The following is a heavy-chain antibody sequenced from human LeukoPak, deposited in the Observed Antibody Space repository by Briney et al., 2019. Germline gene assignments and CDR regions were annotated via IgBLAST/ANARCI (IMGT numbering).Heavy chain of an antibody. V-gene: IGHV4-34*01. Sequence: SETLSLTCAVYGGSFSGYYWSWIRQPPGKGLEWIGEINHSGSTNYNPSHKSRVTISVDTSKNQFSLKLSSVTAADTAVYYCARLPGTSDYWGQGTLVTVSS. CDR1: GGSFSGYY. CDR3: ARLPGTSDY. D-gene: IGHD6-13*01. J-gene: IGHJ4*02. CDR2: INHSGST.